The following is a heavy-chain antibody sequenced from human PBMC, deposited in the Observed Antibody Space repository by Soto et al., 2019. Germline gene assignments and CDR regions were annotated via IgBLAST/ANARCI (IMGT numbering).Heavy chain of an antibody. CDR1: GGSISSSSYY. D-gene: IGHD3-3*02. CDR3: ASPKIAFYNWFDP. CDR2: IYYSGST. V-gene: IGHV4-39*01. Sequence: PSXSLSLTCTVSGGSISSSSYYWCSIRQPPGKGLEWIGSIYYSGSTYYNPSLKSRVTISVDTSKNQFSLKLTSVTAADTAVYYCASPKIAFYNWFDPWGQGTLVTVSS. J-gene: IGHJ5*02.